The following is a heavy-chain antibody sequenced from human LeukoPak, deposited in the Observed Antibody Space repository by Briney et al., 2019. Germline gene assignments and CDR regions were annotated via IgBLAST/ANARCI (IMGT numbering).Heavy chain of an antibody. CDR3: ARGRYYDSSGFLSVVWFDP. J-gene: IGHJ5*02. D-gene: IGHD3-22*01. CDR2: IYHSGSI. Sequence: PSETLSLTCTVSGGSISSYYWSWIRQPPGKGLEWIGYIYHSGSINYNPSLKSRVTMSVDTSKNQFSLKLSSVTAADTAVYYCARGRYYDSSGFLSVVWFDPWGQGTLVTVSS. V-gene: IGHV4-59*12. CDR1: GGSISSYY.